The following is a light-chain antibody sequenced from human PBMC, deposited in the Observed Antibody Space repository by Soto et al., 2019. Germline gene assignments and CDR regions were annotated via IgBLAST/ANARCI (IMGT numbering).Light chain of an antibody. CDR2: DAS. CDR1: RSVRSSY. CDR3: QQYSDSPRT. J-gene: IGKJ1*01. V-gene: IGKV3-20*01. Sequence: EIVLTQSPGTLSLSPGERATLSCMASRSVRSSYLAWYQQRPGQAPRLLIYDASSRTTGIPDRFSGSGSGTNFTLTISRLEPEDFAVYSCQQYSDSPRTFGQGTKVEI.